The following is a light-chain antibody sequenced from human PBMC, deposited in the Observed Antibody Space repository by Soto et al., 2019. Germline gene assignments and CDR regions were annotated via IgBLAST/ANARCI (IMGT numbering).Light chain of an antibody. CDR1: SSDVGGYDY. V-gene: IGLV2-14*03. CDR3: SSYTGSSTLHVV. CDR2: DVN. J-gene: IGLJ2*01. Sequence: QSALTQPASVSGSPGQSITISCTGTSSDVGGYDYVSWYQQHPGKAPKLIIYDVNNRPSGVSNRFSGSKSGNTASLTISGLQAEDEAVYYCSSYTGSSTLHVVFGGGTKLTVL.